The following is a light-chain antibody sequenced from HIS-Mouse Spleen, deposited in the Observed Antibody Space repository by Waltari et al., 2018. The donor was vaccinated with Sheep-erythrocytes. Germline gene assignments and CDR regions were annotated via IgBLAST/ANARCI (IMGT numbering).Light chain of an antibody. CDR2: DVS. CDR3: CSYAGSYNYV. V-gene: IGLV2-11*02. Sequence: QSALTQPRPVSGSPGQSVTISCTGTSSDVGGYNYVLWYQKHPGKAPKPMIYDVSKRPSGVPDRFSGSKSGNTASLTISGLQAEDEADYYCCSYAGSYNYVFGTGTKVTVL. CDR1: SSDVGGYNY. J-gene: IGLJ1*01.